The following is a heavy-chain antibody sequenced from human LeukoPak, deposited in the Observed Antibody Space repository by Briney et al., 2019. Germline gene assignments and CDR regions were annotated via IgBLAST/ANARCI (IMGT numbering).Heavy chain of an antibody. CDR2: ISYSGST. CDR1: GDSISSYH. Sequence: SETLSLTCTVSGDSISSYHWSWIRQPPGKGLEWIGYISYSGSTNYNPSLKSRVTISIGTSKNQFSLKLSSVTAADTAVYYCARVGRGDYVWGSYSFDYWGQGTLVTVSS. V-gene: IGHV4-59*01. CDR3: ARVGRGDYVWGSYSFDY. D-gene: IGHD3-16*01. J-gene: IGHJ4*02.